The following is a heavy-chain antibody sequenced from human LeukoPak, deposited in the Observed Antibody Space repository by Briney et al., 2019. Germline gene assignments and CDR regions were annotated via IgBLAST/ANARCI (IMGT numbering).Heavy chain of an antibody. J-gene: IGHJ4*02. CDR1: RFSFDNFA. D-gene: IGHD6-13*01. CDR3: LAAAGTIG. V-gene: IGHV3-9*01. CDR2: ISWNSVTR. Sequence: PGGSLRLSCVASRFSFDNFAMHWVRQAPGKGLEWVSGISWNSVTRGYADSVKGQFTISRDNTKNTLYLQMNSLRAEDTAVYFCLAAAGTIGWGQGTLVTVSS.